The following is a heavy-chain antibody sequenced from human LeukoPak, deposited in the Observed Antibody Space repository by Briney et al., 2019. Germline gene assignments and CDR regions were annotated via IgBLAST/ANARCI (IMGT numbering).Heavy chain of an antibody. V-gene: IGHV4-59*01. CDR2: ISYSENT. CDR3: SRGTNRGAGNFDS. Sequence: SETPSLTCTVSGGSITSFYWSWLRQPPGKGLEWVGYISYSENTSSNPSLKSRVTMSLDTSKNQFSLNLRSVTAADTAVYYCSRGTNRGAGNFDSWGQGALVTVSS. D-gene: IGHD1-1*01. J-gene: IGHJ4*02. CDR1: GGSITSFY.